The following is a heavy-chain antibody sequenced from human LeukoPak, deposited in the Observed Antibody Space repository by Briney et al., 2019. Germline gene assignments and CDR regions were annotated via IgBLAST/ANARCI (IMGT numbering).Heavy chain of an antibody. D-gene: IGHD6-13*01. CDR3: AAGVAAAGTVPIYYYYMDV. CDR2: IVVGSGNT. CDR1: GFTFTSSA. J-gene: IGHJ6*03. V-gene: IGHV1-58*02. Sequence: SVKVSCKASGFTFTSSAMQRVRQARGQRLEWIGWIVVGSGNTNYAQKFQERVTITRDMSTSTAYMELSSLRSEDTAVYYCAAGVAAAGTVPIYYYYMDVWGKGTTVTVSS.